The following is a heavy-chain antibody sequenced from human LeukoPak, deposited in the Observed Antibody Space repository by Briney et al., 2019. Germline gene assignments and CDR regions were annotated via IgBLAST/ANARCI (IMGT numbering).Heavy chain of an antibody. V-gene: IGHV3-7*01. CDR2: IKQDGSEK. D-gene: IGHD3-10*01. Sequence: GGSLRLSCVASGFTFSSYWMIWVRQAPGKVLEWVANIKQDGSEKYYVDSVKGRFTISRDNAKNSLYLQMNSLRAEDTAVNYCARSLRITMVRGVYFDYWGQATLVTVSS. J-gene: IGHJ4*02. CDR1: GFTFSSYW. CDR3: ARSLRITMVRGVYFDY.